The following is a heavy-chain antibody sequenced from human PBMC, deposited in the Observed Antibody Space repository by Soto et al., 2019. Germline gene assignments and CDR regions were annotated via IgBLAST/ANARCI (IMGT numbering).Heavy chain of an antibody. V-gene: IGHV3-21*01. CDR2: ISSSSSHI. CDR1: GFTFSSYS. J-gene: IGHJ4*02. Sequence: EVQLVESGGGLVKPGGSLRLSCAASGFTFSSYSMNWVRQAPGEGLEWVSCISSSSSHIYYADSVKGRFTISRDNAKNSLYLQMNSLRAEDTAVYHCARDMYDFWSGSTDYWGQGTLVTVSS. CDR3: ARDMYDFWSGSTDY. D-gene: IGHD3-3*01.